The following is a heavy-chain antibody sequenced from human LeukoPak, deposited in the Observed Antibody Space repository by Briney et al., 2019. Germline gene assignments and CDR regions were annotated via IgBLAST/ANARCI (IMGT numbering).Heavy chain of an antibody. J-gene: IGHJ6*03. CDR1: GYSISSGYY. Sequence: SETLSLTCTVSGYSISSGYYWGWIRQPPGKGLEWVGSIYHSGITYYNPSLKSRVTISVDTFKNQFSLKLSSVTAADTAVYYCARDLPPFSMDVWGKGTTVTVSS. D-gene: IGHD3-16*01. V-gene: IGHV4-38-2*02. CDR2: IYHSGIT. CDR3: ARDLPPFSMDV.